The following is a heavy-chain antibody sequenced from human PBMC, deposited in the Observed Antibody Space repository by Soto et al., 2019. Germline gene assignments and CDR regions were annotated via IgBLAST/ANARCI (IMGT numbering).Heavy chain of an antibody. J-gene: IGHJ4*02. D-gene: IGHD2-2*01. CDR1: GFTFSSYS. CDR2: ISSSSSTI. Sequence: GGSLRLSCAASGFTFSSYSMNWVRQAPGKGLEWVSYISSSSSTIYYADTVKGRFTISRDNAKNSLYMKMNSLRAEDTAVYYCARDTGRDIVVVPAATAIDYWGQGTLVTVSS. V-gene: IGHV3-48*01. CDR3: ARDTGRDIVVVPAATAIDY.